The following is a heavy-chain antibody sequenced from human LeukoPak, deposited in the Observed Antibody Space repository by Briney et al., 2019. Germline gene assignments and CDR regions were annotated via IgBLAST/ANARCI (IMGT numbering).Heavy chain of an antibody. CDR1: GYTFTGYY. CDR3: ARNTYYYDSSGYQGAFDI. CDR2: INPNSGGT. J-gene: IGHJ3*02. Sequence: ASVKVSCKASGYTFTGYYMHWVRQAPGQGLEWMGWINPNSGGTNYAQKFQGRVTMTRDTSISTAYMELSRLRSDDTAVYYCARNTYYYDSSGYQGAFDIWGQGTMVTVSS. V-gene: IGHV1-2*02. D-gene: IGHD3-22*01.